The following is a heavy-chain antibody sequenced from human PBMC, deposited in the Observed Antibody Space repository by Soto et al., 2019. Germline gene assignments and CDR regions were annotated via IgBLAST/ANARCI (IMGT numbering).Heavy chain of an antibody. Sequence: NPSETLSLTCAVSGGSITSSSYYWGWIRQAPGRGLEWIGTIYYRGNTYYNPSLESRVTISADTSKNQLSLNLRSVTAADTAVYYCASPAGADYTFDYWGQGILVTVSS. CDR3: ASPAGADYTFDY. CDR1: GGSITSSSYY. J-gene: IGHJ4*02. D-gene: IGHD4-4*01. V-gene: IGHV4-39*01. CDR2: IYYRGNT.